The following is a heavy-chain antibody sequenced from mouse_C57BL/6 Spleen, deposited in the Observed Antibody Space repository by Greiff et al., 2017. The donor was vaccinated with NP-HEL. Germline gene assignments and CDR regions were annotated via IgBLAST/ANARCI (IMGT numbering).Heavy chain of an antibody. D-gene: IGHD2-1*01. CDR1: GYAFSSSW. CDR3: ARSEDYGNLWYFDV. Sequence: QVQLQQSGPELVKPGASVKISCKASGYAFSSSWMHWVKQRPGKGLEWIGRIYPGDGDTNYNGKFKGKATLTADKSSSTAYMQLSSLTSEDSAVYFCARSEDYGNLWYFDVWGTGTTVTVSS. CDR2: IYPGDGDT. J-gene: IGHJ1*03. V-gene: IGHV1-82*01.